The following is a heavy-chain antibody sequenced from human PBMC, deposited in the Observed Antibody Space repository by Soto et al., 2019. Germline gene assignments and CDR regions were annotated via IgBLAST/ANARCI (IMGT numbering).Heavy chain of an antibody. Sequence: GGSLRLSCAASGFTFSSYAMSWVRQAPGKGLEWVSAISGSGGSTYYADSVKGRFTISRDNSKNTLYLQMNSLRAEDTAVYYCAAIALPTGWGFDAFDIWGQGTMVTVSS. CDR2: ISGSGGST. CDR1: GFTFSSYA. D-gene: IGHD2-15*01. J-gene: IGHJ3*02. CDR3: AAIALPTGWGFDAFDI. V-gene: IGHV3-23*01.